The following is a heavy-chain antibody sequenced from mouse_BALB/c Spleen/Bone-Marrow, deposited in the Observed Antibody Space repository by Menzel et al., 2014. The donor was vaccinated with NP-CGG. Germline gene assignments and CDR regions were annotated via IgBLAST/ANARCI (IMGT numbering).Heavy chain of an antibody. CDR1: GFSLTSYG. CDR2: IWSGGST. CDR3: ARQPLRRHAMDY. J-gene: IGHJ4*01. D-gene: IGHD1-2*01. Sequence: QVHVKQSGPGLVQPSQSLSITCTVSGFSLTSYGVHWVRQPPGKGLEWLGVIWSGGSTDYNAAFISRLSISKDNSKSQVFFKMNRLQADGTAIYYCARQPLRRHAMDYWGQGTSVTVSS. V-gene: IGHV2-4*02.